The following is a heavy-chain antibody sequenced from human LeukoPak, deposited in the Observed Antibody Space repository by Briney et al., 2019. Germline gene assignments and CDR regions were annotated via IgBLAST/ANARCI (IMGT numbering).Heavy chain of an antibody. CDR1: GGSISSSSYY. CDR3: ARREIAALFDY. V-gene: IGHV4-39*01. J-gene: IGHJ4*02. CDR2: IYYSGST. Sequence: SETLSLTCTVSGGSISSSSYYWGWIRQPPGTGLEWIGSIYYSGSTYYNPSLKSRVTISVDTSKNQFSLKLSSVTAADTAVYYCARREIAALFDYWGQGTLVTVSS. D-gene: IGHD6-13*01.